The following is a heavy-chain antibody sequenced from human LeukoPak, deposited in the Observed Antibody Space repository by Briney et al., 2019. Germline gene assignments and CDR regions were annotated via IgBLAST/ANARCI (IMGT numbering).Heavy chain of an antibody. CDR1: GGTFSSYA. J-gene: IGHJ4*02. CDR3: ARAPDYGDFCFDY. Sequence: EPSVKVSCKASGGTFSSYAISWVRQAPGQGLEWMGGIIPIFGTANYAQKFQGRVTITADESTSTAYMELSSLRSEDTAVYYCARAPDYGDFCFDYWGQGTLVTVSS. D-gene: IGHD4-17*01. V-gene: IGHV1-69*13. CDR2: IIPIFGTA.